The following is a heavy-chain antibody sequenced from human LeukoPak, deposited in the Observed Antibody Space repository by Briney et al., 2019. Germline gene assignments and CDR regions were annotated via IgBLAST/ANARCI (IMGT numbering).Heavy chain of an antibody. Sequence: KPSETLSLTCTVSGGSISSSSYYWGWIRQPPGKGLEWIGSIYYSGSTYYNPSLKSRVTISVDTSKNQFSLKLSSVTAADTAVYYCARVDVVVPAAYNFDYWGQGTLVTVSS. V-gene: IGHV4-39*07. CDR2: IYYSGST. CDR3: ARVDVVVPAAYNFDY. D-gene: IGHD2-2*01. CDR1: GGSISSSSYY. J-gene: IGHJ4*02.